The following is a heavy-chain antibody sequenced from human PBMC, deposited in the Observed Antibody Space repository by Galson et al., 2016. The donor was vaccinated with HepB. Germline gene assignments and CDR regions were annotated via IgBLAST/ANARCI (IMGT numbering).Heavy chain of an antibody. Sequence: SLRLSGAASGFTCSSYSMSWVRQAPGKGLEWVAVISYNGNNKYYADSVKGRFTISRDSSQNTLYLQMNSLRTEETAVYFCASKSMAGPRSYFAYWGQGTLVTVAS. CDR1: GFTCSSYS. V-gene: IGHV3-30*03. J-gene: IGHJ4*02. D-gene: IGHD5-24*01. CDR3: ASKSMAGPRSYFAY. CDR2: ISYNGNNK.